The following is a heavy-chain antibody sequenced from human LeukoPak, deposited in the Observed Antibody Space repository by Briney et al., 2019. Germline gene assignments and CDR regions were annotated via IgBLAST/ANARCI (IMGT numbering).Heavy chain of an antibody. V-gene: IGHV3-30*18. D-gene: IGHD3-9*01. CDR2: ISYDGSNK. CDR1: GFTFSSYG. CDR3: AKDHGYYDILTGFRIQNYFDD. J-gene: IGHJ4*02. Sequence: GGSLRLSCAASGFTFSSYGMHWVRQAPGKGLEWVAVISYDGSNKYYADSVKGRFTISRDNSKNTLYLQMNSLRAEDTAVYYCAKDHGYYDILTGFRIQNYFDDWGQGTLVTVSS.